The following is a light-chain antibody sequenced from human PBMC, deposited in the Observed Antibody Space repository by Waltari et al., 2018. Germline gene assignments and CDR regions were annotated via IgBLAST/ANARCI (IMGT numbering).Light chain of an antibody. Sequence: QSVLTQPPSASGTPGQRVTIPCSGSSSHIGSDYVYWYQQLPGTAPKLLIYRANQRPSGVPDRFSGSNSGTSASLAISGLRSEDEADYYCAAWDDSLSGWVFGGGTKLTVL. J-gene: IGLJ3*02. CDR3: AAWDDSLSGWV. V-gene: IGLV1-47*01. CDR1: SSHIGSDY. CDR2: RAN.